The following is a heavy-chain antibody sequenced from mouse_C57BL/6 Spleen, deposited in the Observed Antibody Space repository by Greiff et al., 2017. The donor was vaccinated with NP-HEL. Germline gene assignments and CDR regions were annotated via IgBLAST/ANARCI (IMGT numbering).Heavy chain of an antibody. D-gene: IGHD1-1*01. CDR2: INPNNGGT. V-gene: IGHV1-18*01. J-gene: IGHJ1*03. CDR1: GYTFTDYN. CDR3: AAYYYGRVL. Sequence: EVQLVESGPELVKPGASVKIPCKASGYTFTDYNMDWVKQSHGKSLEWIGDINPNNGGTIYNQKFKGKATLTVDKSSSTAYMELRSLTSEDTAVYYCAAYYYGRVLWGTGTTVTVSS.